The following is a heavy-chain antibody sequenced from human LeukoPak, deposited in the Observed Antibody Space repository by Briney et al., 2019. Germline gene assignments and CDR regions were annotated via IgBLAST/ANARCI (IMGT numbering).Heavy chain of an antibody. D-gene: IGHD6-13*01. Sequence: GGSLRLSCGASGFTFNDYAMTWVRQAPGKGLEWVSSISASGAMTYYADSVKGRFTISRDNAKNSLYLQMNSLRAEDTAVYYCARSSSSWYGPYYYYYMDVWGKGTTVTISS. V-gene: IGHV3-23*01. CDR3: ARSSSSWYGPYYYYYMDV. CDR1: GFTFNDYA. CDR2: ISASGAMT. J-gene: IGHJ6*03.